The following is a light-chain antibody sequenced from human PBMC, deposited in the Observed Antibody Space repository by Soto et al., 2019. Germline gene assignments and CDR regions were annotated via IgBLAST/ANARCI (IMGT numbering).Light chain of an antibody. J-gene: IGKJ1*01. CDR1: QSVSRK. CDR3: QQYNNWPLTWT. CDR2: DTS. V-gene: IGKV3-15*01. Sequence: EILMTQSLATVSVSPGERATLPFRAIQSVSRKLAWYQHRPGQAPRLLIYDTSTRAADIPARFSGSGSGTDFTLTISSLQSEDFAVYYCQQYNNWPLTWTFGQGTKVAIK.